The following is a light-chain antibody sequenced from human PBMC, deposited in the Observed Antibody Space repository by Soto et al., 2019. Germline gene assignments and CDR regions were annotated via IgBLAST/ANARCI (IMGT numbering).Light chain of an antibody. J-gene: IGLJ1*01. CDR3: RSYTTSSTLLV. CDR1: SSDVGNYNY. CDR2: QVS. V-gene: IGLV2-14*01. Sequence: QSALTQPASVSGAPGQSVTISCTGTSSDVGNYNYVSWYQQHPGKAPQLLIFQVSNRASGVSNRFSGSKSGATASLAISGLQAEDEADYYCRSYTTSSTLLVFGTGTKLTVL.